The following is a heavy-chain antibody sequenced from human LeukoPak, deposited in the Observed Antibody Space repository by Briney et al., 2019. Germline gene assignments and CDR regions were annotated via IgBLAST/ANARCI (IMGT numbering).Heavy chain of an antibody. CDR3: ARDSDSYGFDY. Sequence: GGSLRLSCAVSGFTFRSYSMNWVRQAPGKGPEWVSSISSVSSYIYYADSLKGRFTISRDNAKNSLYLQMNSLRAEDTAVYYCARDSDSYGFDYWGQGTLVTVSS. D-gene: IGHD5-18*01. CDR1: GFTFRSYS. J-gene: IGHJ4*02. V-gene: IGHV3-21*01. CDR2: ISSVSSYI.